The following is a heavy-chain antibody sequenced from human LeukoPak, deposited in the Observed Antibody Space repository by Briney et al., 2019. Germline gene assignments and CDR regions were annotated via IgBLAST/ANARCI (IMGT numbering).Heavy chain of an antibody. J-gene: IGHJ4*02. Sequence: GASVKVSCKASGYTFTSYDINWVRQATGQGLEWMGWMNPNSGNTGYAQKFQGRVTMTRNTSISTAYMELSSLRSEDTAVYYCASRIVGATIDDYWGQGTLVTVSS. V-gene: IGHV1-8*02. D-gene: IGHD1-26*01. CDR1: GYTFTSYD. CDR2: MNPNSGNT. CDR3: ASRIVGATIDDY.